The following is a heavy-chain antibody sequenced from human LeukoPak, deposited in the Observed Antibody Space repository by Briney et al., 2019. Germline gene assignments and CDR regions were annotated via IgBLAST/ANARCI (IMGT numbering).Heavy chain of an antibody. D-gene: IGHD3-22*01. CDR3: ARDNDSSGSYFY. J-gene: IGHJ4*02. V-gene: IGHV3-11*04. CDR1: GYTLTELS. Sequence: SCKVSGYTLTELSMHWVRQAPGKGLEWVSYISSSGNTIYYADSVKGRFTISRDNAKNSLSLQMNSLRAEDTAVYYCARDNDSSGSYFYWGQGTLVTVSS. CDR2: ISSSGNTI.